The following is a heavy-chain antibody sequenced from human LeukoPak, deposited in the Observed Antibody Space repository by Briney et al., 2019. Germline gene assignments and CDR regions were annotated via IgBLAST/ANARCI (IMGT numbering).Heavy chain of an antibody. D-gene: IGHD3-9*01. Sequence: SETLSLTCTVSGGSINSGDYYWSWIRQPPGEGLEWTGFIYYSGSTYNNPSLKSRVTISVDTSKNQFSLRLSSVTAADTAMYYCARVVTDWAIHNWGQGTLVTVSS. V-gene: IGHV4-30-4*01. CDR1: GGSINSGDYY. CDR3: ARVVTDWAIHN. CDR2: IYYSGST. J-gene: IGHJ4*02.